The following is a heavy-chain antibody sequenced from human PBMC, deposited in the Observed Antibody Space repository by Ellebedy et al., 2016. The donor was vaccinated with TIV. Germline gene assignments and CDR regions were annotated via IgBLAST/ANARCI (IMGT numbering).Heavy chain of an antibody. J-gene: IGHJ6*02. D-gene: IGHD2/OR15-2a*01. CDR2: ISGGGGST. CDR1: GFTFGDCA. CDR3: ARELSALDV. Sequence: GGSLRLSCTASGFTFGDCAMSWVRQAPGKGLEWVSAISGGGGSTYYADSVKGRFTISRDNSKNTLSLQIHSLRPEDTAVYYCARELSALDVWGQGTTVTVSS. V-gene: IGHV3-23*01.